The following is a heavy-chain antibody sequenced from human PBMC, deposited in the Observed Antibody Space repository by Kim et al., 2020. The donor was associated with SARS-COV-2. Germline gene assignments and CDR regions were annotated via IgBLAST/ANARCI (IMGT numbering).Heavy chain of an antibody. CDR2: IYYSGST. J-gene: IGHJ4*02. V-gene: IGHV4-39*01. Sequence: SETLSLTCTVSGGSISSSSYYWGWIRQPPGKGLEWIGSIYYSGSTYYNPSLKSRVTISVDTSKNQFSLKLSSVTAADTAVYYCARLVGYCSGGSCNLVDYWGQGTLVTVAS. D-gene: IGHD2-15*01. CDR1: GGSISSSSYY. CDR3: ARLVGYCSGGSCNLVDY.